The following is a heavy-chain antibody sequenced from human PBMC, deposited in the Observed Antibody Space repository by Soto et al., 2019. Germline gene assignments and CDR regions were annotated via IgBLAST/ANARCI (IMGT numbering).Heavy chain of an antibody. CDR2: INPSGGST. D-gene: IGHD3-16*02. CDR1: GYTFTSYY. J-gene: IGHJ6*02. CDR3: ARVVAIYDYVWGSYRSYYYPYGMDV. V-gene: IGHV1-46*03. Sequence: ASVKVSCKASGYTFTSYYMHWVRQAPGQGLEWMGIINPSGGSTSYAQKFQGRVTMTRDTSTSTVYMELRSLRSEDTAVYYCARVVAIYDYVWGSYRSYYYPYGMDVWGQGTTVPVSS.